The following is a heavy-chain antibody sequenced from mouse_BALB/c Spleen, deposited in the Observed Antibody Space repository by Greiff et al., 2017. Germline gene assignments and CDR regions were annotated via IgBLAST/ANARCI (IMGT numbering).Heavy chain of an antibody. CDR2: IYPGDGDT. CDR3: ARDGSSYWYFDV. CDR1: GYAFSSSW. D-gene: IGHD1-1*01. V-gene: IGHV1-82*01. J-gene: IGHJ1*01. Sequence: VKLMESGPELVKPGASVKISCKASGYAFSSSWMNWVKQRPGQGLEWIGRIYPGDGDTNYNGKFKGKATLTADKSSSTAYMQLSSLTSVDSAVYFCARDGSSYWYFDVWGAGTTVTVSS.